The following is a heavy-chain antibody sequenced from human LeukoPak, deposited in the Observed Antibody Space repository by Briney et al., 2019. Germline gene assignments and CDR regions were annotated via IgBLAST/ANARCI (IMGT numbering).Heavy chain of an antibody. J-gene: IGHJ4*02. V-gene: IGHV4-59*01. CDR1: GGSFSGYY. CDR2: IYYSGST. Sequence: ASETLSLTCAVYGGSFSGYYWSWIGQSPGKGLEWIGYIYYSGSTNYNPSLKSRVTISVDTSKNQFSLKLSSVTAADTAVYYCARETCSGGSCFQFDFWGQGTLVTVSS. D-gene: IGHD2-15*01. CDR3: ARETCSGGSCFQFDF.